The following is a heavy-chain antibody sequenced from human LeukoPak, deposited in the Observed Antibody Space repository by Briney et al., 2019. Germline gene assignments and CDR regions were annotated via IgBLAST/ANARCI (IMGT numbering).Heavy chain of an antibody. V-gene: IGHV4-59*01. D-gene: IGHD1-14*01. J-gene: IGHJ6*03. CDR1: GDSISGYY. CDR2: YYGGRT. Sequence: PSETLSLTCTVSGDSISGYYWSWIRQSPGKGLEWIGYYGGRTTYNPSLKSRVTMSVDTSKNQFSLKLTSVTAADTAVYYCARYDHAPSYYYYYMDVWGKGTTVTVPS. CDR3: ARYDHAPSYYYYYMDV.